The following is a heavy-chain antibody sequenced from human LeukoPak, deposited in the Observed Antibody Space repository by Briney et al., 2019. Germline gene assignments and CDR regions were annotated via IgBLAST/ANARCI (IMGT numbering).Heavy chain of an antibody. CDR2: ISYDGSNK. CDR1: GFTFSTYA. V-gene: IGHV3-30*04. J-gene: IGHJ4*02. Sequence: GGSLRLSCTASGFTFSTYAMHWVRQAPGKGLEWVAVISYDGSNKYYADSVKGRFTVSRDNSKNTLYLQMNSLRVEDSAVYYCTRRGAVAGTLDYWGQGTLVTVSS. CDR3: TRRGAVAGTLDY. D-gene: IGHD6-19*01.